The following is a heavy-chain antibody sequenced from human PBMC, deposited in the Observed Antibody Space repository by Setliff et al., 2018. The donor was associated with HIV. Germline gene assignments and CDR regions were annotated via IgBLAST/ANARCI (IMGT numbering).Heavy chain of an antibody. CDR1: GGSFSGYY. CDR2: INHSGST. Sequence: SETLSLTCAVYGGSFSGYYWSWIRQPPGKGLEWIGEINHSGSTNYNPSLKSRVTISVDTSKNTLYLQMNSLRAEDTGVYYCHSGYDTEEQSYFDYWGQGTLVTVSS. CDR3: HSGYDTEEQSYFDY. D-gene: IGHD5-12*01. V-gene: IGHV4-34*01. J-gene: IGHJ4*02.